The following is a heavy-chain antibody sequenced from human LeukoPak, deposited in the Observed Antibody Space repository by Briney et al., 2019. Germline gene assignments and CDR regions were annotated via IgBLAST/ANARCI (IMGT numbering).Heavy chain of an antibody. D-gene: IGHD1-1*01. CDR1: GFTFRNYA. V-gene: IGHV3-23*01. CDR3: AKASWASNADAVL. Sequence: PGGSLRLSCAASGFTFRNYAMSWVRQAPAGGLEWVSSLRGDGETFYADSVKGRFTLSRDDSRNTVYLQLNNLRVEDTAVYYCAKASWASNADAVLWGQGTLVTVSS. J-gene: IGHJ4*02. CDR2: LRGDGET.